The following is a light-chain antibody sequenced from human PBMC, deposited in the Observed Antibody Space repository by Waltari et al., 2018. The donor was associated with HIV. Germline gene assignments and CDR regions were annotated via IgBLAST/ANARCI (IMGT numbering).Light chain of an antibody. CDR3: QSYDASNQWV. CDR2: DDN. J-gene: IGLJ3*02. Sequence: NFMLTQPHSVSESPGKTVPISCTRTSGSIATNTLQWSQQRPGSSPTIVIYDDNQRPSGVPNRFSGSIDSSSNSASLTISGLKTEDEADYYCQSYDASNQWVFGGGTKLTVL. CDR1: SGSIATNT. V-gene: IGLV6-57*01.